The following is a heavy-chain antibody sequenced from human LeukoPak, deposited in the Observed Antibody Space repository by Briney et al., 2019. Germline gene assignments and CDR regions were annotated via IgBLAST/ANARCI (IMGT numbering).Heavy chain of an antibody. J-gene: IGHJ4*02. CDR2: ISSSSSYI. CDR1: GFTFSSYS. V-gene: IGHV3-21*04. Sequence: GGSLRLSCAASGFTFSSYSMNWVRQAPGKGLEWVSSISSSSSYIYYADSVKGRFTISRDNAKNSLYVQVNSLGTEDTAAYYCAKGSYYDSSGSFYFDYWGQGTLVTVSS. D-gene: IGHD3-22*01. CDR3: AKGSYYDSSGSFYFDY.